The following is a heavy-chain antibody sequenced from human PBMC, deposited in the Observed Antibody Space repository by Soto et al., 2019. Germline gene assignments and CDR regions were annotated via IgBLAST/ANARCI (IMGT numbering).Heavy chain of an antibody. D-gene: IGHD3-10*01. J-gene: IGHJ5*02. Sequence: LSLTCTVSGGSISSSSYYWGWIRQPPGKGLEWIGSIYYSGSTYYNPSLKSRVTISVDTSKNQFSLKLSSVTAADTAVYYCARSGITMVRGVVNWFDPWGQGTLVTVSS. CDR2: IYYSGST. CDR3: ARSGITMVRGVVNWFDP. CDR1: GGSISSSSYY. V-gene: IGHV4-39*01.